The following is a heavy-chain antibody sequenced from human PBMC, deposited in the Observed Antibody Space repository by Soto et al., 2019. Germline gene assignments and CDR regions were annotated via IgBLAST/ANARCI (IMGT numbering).Heavy chain of an antibody. CDR2: IYYSGST. CDR3: ARDRLVTEGYGMDV. D-gene: IGHD2-15*01. Sequence: SETLSLTCTVSGGSISSYYWSWIRQPPGKGLEWIGYIYYSGSTNYNPSLKSRVTISVDTSKNQFSLRLSSVTAADTAVYYCARDRLVTEGYGMDVWGQGTTVTVSS. J-gene: IGHJ6*02. CDR1: GGSISSYY. V-gene: IGHV4-59*01.